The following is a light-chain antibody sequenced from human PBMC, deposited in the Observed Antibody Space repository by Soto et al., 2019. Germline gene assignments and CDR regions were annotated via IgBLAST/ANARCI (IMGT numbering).Light chain of an antibody. J-gene: IGKJ1*01. V-gene: IGKV3-11*01. CDR1: QSGSSC. Sequence: IVCDQSPAPLSWYPETRATLSCRASQSGSSCLAWFQQYPGQARRRLIYYTSNTATGIPARFSCSGSGTDFTLTISSLEPEDFAVYYCQHRRYWPRTFGQG. CDR3: QHRRYWPRT. CDR2: YTS.